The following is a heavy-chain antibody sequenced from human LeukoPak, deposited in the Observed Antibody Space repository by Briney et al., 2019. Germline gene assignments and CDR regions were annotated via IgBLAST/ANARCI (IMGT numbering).Heavy chain of an antibody. V-gene: IGHV4-4*07. CDR3: ARGKYYYDSSGPECWFDP. D-gene: IGHD3-22*01. CDR2: IYTSGST. CDR1: GGSMSSYY. Sequence: SETLSLTCTVSGGSMSSYYWSWIRQPAGKGLEWIGRIYTSGSTNYNPSLKSRVTMSVDTSKNQFSLKLSSVTAADTAVYYCARGKYYYDSSGPECWFDPWGQGTLVTVSS. J-gene: IGHJ5*02.